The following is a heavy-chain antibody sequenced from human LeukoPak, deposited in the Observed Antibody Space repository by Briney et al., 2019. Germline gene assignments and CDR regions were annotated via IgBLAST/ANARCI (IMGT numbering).Heavy chain of an antibody. CDR2: TYYSGST. V-gene: IGHV4-39*01. CDR1: GGSISSSTYY. D-gene: IGHD2-2*03. Sequence: KPSETLSLTCTVSGGSISSSTYYWGWIRHPPGKGLEWIGSTYYSGSTSYNPSLKSRVTISVDTSKNQFSLKLGSVTAADTAVYYCARNALDSWASYFDYWGQGTLVTVST. CDR3: ARNALDSWASYFDY. J-gene: IGHJ4*02.